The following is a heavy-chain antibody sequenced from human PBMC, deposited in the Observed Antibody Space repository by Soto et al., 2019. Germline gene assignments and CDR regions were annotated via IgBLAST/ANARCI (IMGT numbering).Heavy chain of an antibody. J-gene: IGHJ4*02. V-gene: IGHV6-1*01. CDR3: ARHLGRVGTVEYYFDY. D-gene: IGHD1-1*01. CDR1: GDSVSSNSAA. CDR2: TYYRSKWYN. Sequence: QTLSLTCAISGDSVSSNSAAWNWIRQSPSRGLEWLGRTYYRSKWYNDYAVSVKSRITINPDTSKNQFSLQLNSVTPEDTAVYYCARHLGRVGTVEYYFDYWGQGTLVTVSS.